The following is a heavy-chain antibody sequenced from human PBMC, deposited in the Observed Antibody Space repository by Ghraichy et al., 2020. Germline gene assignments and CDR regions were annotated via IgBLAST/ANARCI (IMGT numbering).Heavy chain of an antibody. Sequence: GGSLRLSCAASGFTFSSYWMSWFRQAPGKGLEWVANLKLDGSDTDYVDSVKGQFTISRDNAKNSMYLQINSMRAEDTAVYYCARTGTSEEWYFDYWGQGTQVTVSS. V-gene: IGHV3-7*01. CDR3: ARTGTSEEWYFDY. J-gene: IGHJ4*02. CDR1: GFTFSSYW. D-gene: IGHD1-7*01. CDR2: LKLDGSDT.